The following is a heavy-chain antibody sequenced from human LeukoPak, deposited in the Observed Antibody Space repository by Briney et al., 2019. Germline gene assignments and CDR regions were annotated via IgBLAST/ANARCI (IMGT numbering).Heavy chain of an antibody. V-gene: IGHV4-31*03. J-gene: IGHJ4*02. D-gene: IGHD1-14*01. Sequence: SQTLSLTCTVSGGSISSGGYYWSWIRQHPGKGLEWIGYIYYSGSTYYNPSLKSRVTISVDTSKNQFSLKLSSVTAADTAVYYCARDSFEGTEQTNRHFDYWGQGTLVTVSS. CDR3: ARDSFEGTEQTNRHFDY. CDR2: IYYSGST. CDR1: GGSISSGGYY.